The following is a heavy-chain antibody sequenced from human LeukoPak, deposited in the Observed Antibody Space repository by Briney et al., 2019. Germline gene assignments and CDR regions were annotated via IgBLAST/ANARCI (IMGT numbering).Heavy chain of an antibody. CDR1: GFTFSSSR. D-gene: IGHD5-18*01. CDR3: AKMHGYSYGYAYYFDY. Sequence: GGSLRLSCAVSGFTFSSSRMNWVRQAPGKGLEWVSAISGSGGSTYYADSVKGRFTISRDNSKNTLYLQMNSLRAEDTAVYYCAKMHGYSYGYAYYFDYWGQGTLVTVSS. V-gene: IGHV3-23*01. CDR2: ISGSGGST. J-gene: IGHJ4*02.